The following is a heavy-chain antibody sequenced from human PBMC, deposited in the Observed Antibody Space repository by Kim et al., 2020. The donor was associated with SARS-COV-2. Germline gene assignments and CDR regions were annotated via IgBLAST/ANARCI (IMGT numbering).Heavy chain of an antibody. V-gene: IGHV4-39*01. CDR3: ARSHSSSWYGWYFDL. CDR1: GGSISSSSYY. Sequence: SETLSLTCTVSGGSISSSSYYWGWIRQPPGKGLEWIGSIYYSGSTYYNPSLKSRVTISVDTSKNQFSLKLSSVTAADTAVYYCARSHSSSWYGWYFDLWG. D-gene: IGHD6-13*01. CDR2: IYYSGST. J-gene: IGHJ2*01.